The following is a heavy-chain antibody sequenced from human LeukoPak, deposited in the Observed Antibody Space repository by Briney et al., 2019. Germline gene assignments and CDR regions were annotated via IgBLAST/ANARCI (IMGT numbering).Heavy chain of an antibody. J-gene: IGHJ4*02. CDR3: AKDVAESFRGKEY. Sequence: GGSLRLSCAASGFTFSSYAMSWVRRAPGKGLEWVSAISGSGGSTYYADSVKGRFTISRDNSKNTLYLQMNSLRAEDTAVYYCAKDVAESFRGKEYWGQGTLVTVSS. D-gene: IGHD2-21*01. V-gene: IGHV3-23*01. CDR1: GFTFSSYA. CDR2: ISGSGGST.